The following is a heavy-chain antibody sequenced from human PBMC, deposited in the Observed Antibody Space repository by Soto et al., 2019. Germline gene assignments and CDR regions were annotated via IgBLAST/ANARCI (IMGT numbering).Heavy chain of an antibody. CDR1: GGSISEKY. V-gene: IGHV4-4*07. J-gene: IGHJ5*02. D-gene: IGHD6-13*01. Sequence: LETLSLTCIVSGGSISEKYWNWVRQPPGKGLEWIGLIFANGHTDYNPSLKSRVTMSVDASKNQFSLRLTSMTAADTAVYYCVASLAASGLNWLDPWGRGTLVTVSS. CDR2: IFANGHT. CDR3: VASLAASGLNWLDP.